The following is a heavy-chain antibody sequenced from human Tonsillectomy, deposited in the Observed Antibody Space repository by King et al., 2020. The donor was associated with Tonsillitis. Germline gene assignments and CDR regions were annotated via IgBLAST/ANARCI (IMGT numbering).Heavy chain of an antibody. V-gene: IGHV4-34*01. CDR3: ARGGVGDGYKDFDY. CDR1: GGSFSGYY. J-gene: IGHJ4*02. D-gene: IGHD5-24*01. CDR2: INHSGST. Sequence: VQLQQWGAGLLKPSETLSLLCAVYGGSFSGYYWSWIRQPPGKGLEWIGEINHSGSTNYNPSLKSRVTISVDTSKNQFSLKLSSVTAADTAFYYCARGGVGDGYKDFDYWGQGTLVTVSS.